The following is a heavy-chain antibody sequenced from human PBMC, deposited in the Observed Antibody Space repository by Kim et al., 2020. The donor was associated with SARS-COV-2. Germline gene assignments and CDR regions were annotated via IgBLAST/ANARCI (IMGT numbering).Heavy chain of an antibody. CDR3: ARDGISSAPAASFYYYGMDV. Sequence: ASVKVSCKASGYTFTSYGISWVRQAPGQGLEWMGWISAYNGNTNYAQKLQGRVTMTTDTSTSTAYMELRSLRSDDTAVYYCARDGISSAPAASFYYYGMDVWGQGTTVTVSS. CDR1: GYTFTSYG. V-gene: IGHV1-18*01. J-gene: IGHJ6*02. D-gene: IGHD2-2*01. CDR2: ISAYNGNT.